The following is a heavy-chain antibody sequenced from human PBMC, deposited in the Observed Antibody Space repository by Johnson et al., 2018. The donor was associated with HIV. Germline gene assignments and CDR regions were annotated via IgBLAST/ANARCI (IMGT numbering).Heavy chain of an antibody. V-gene: IGHV3-66*01. CDR2: IYSGGST. Sequence: VQLVESGGGLVQRGGSLRLSCAASGFTVSSNYMTWVRQAPGKGLEWVSVIYSGGSTYYADSVKGRFTISRDNSKNTLYLQMNSLRAEDTAVYYCARDRPYYYGSGDAFDIWGQGTMVTVSS. CDR1: GFTVSSNY. CDR3: ARDRPYYYGSGDAFDI. J-gene: IGHJ3*02. D-gene: IGHD3-10*01.